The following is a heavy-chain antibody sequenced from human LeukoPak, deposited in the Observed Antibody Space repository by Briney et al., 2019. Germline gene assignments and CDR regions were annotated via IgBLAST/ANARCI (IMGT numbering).Heavy chain of an antibody. D-gene: IGHD1-26*01. CDR2: INPNRVGT. Sequence: ASAKVSPMPSGGTFKKYAIFWVRPAPGQGREWMGWINPNRVGTNYAQKFQGRVTMTRDTSFSTAYMEMSRLRPDDTAVYYCARGSVRGSSGPPDIWGQGTMVTVSS. CDR1: GGTFKKYA. CDR3: ARGSVRGSSGPPDI. J-gene: IGHJ3*02. V-gene: IGHV1-2*02.